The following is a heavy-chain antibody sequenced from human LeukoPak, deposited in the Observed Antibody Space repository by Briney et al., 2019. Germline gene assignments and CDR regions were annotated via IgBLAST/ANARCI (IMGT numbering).Heavy chain of an antibody. V-gene: IGHV4-30-2*01. D-gene: IGHD5/OR15-5a*01. CDR1: GASISSADDT. CDR2: IYPSANT. J-gene: IGHJ4*02. Sequence: MASETLSLTCAVSGASISSADDTWSWIRQPPGKGLEWIGYIYPSANTYYNPSLRSRVTISVDRSRNLFSLSLHSVTAADTAVYLCPRPGLRIEEPAFDLWGQGALVTVSS. CDR3: PRPGLRIEEPAFDL.